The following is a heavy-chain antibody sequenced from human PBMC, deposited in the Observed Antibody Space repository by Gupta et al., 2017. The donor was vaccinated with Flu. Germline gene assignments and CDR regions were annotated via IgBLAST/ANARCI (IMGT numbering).Heavy chain of an antibody. D-gene: IGHD6-6*01. CDR3: ARRAFEQLAHFDY. Sequence: EVQLVQSGAEVKKPGESLKISCRSSGYSFSNYWIAWVRQMPGKGLEWMGTIYPGDSDTRYSPSSQGQVTISADKSITTAYLQWSGLKTSDTAIYYCARRAFEQLAHFDYWGRGTLVTVSS. CDR1: GYSFSNYW. J-gene: IGHJ4*02. CDR2: IYPGDSDT. V-gene: IGHV5-51*01.